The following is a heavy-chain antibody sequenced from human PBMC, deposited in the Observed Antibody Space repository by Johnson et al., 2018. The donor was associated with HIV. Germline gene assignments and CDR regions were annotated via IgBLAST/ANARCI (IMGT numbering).Heavy chain of an antibody. J-gene: IGHJ3*01. D-gene: IGHD3-10*01. Sequence: MLLVESGGGVVQPGRSLRLSCAASRFTFSSYAMHWVRQAPGRGLEYVSAISSNGGSTYYANSVKGRFTISRDTSKNTLYLQMGSLEAEDTAVYYCARAPEVRGVDAFDVWGQGTVVTVSS. CDR1: RFTFSSYA. V-gene: IGHV3-64*01. CDR3: ARAPEVRGVDAFDV. CDR2: ISSNGGST.